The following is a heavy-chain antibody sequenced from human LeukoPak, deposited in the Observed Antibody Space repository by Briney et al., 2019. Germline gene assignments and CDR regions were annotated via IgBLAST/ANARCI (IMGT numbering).Heavy chain of an antibody. Sequence: GGSLRLSCAASGFTFSSYAMHWVRQAPGKGLEYVSAISSNGGSTYYANSVKGRFTISRDNSKNTLYLQMGSLRAEDMAVYYCARGRRRGLTIFGVVIIPAFDYWGQGTLVTVSS. V-gene: IGHV3-64*01. J-gene: IGHJ4*02. CDR3: ARGRRRGLTIFGVVIIPAFDY. CDR2: ISSNGGST. CDR1: GFTFSSYA. D-gene: IGHD3-3*01.